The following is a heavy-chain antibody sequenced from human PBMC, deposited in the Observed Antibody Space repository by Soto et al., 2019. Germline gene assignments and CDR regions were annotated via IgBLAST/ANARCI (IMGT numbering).Heavy chain of an antibody. Sequence: QVQLQQWGAGLLKPSETLSLTCAVYGGSFSGYYWSWIRQPPGKGLEWIGEINHSGSTNYNPSLKSRVTISVATSKNQFSLKVSSVTAADTAVYYCARWGWYYYGSGGQRRFDPWGQGTLVTVSS. CDR2: INHSGST. V-gene: IGHV4-34*01. J-gene: IGHJ5*02. CDR3: ARWGWYYYGSGGQRRFDP. D-gene: IGHD3-10*01. CDR1: GGSFSGYY.